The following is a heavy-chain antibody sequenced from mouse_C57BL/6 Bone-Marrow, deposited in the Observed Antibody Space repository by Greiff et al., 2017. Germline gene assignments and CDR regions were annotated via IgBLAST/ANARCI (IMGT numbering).Heavy chain of an antibody. V-gene: IGHV5-17*01. CDR3: ARDDYDMAWFAY. D-gene: IGHD2-4*01. CDR1: GFTFSDYG. J-gene: IGHJ3*01. Sequence: EVKLVESGGGLVKPGGSLKLSCAASGFTFSDYGMHWVRQAPEKGLEWVAYISSGSSTIYYADTVKGRFTISRDNAKNTLFLQMTSLRSEDTAMYYCARDDYDMAWFAYWGQGTLVTVSA. CDR2: ISSGSSTI.